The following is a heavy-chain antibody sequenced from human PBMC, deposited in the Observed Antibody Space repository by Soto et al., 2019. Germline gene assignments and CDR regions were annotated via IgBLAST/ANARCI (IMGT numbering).Heavy chain of an antibody. D-gene: IGHD3-22*01. V-gene: IGHV3-11*01. CDR3: ARDYDSSGYYPTYFDY. CDR2: ISSSGSTI. Sequence: PGGSLRLSCAASGFTFSDYYMSWIRQAPGKGLEWVSYISSSGSTIYYADSVKGRFTISRDNAKNSLYLQMNSLRAEDTAVYYCARDYDSSGYYPTYFDYWGQGTLVTVSS. CDR1: GFTFSDYY. J-gene: IGHJ4*02.